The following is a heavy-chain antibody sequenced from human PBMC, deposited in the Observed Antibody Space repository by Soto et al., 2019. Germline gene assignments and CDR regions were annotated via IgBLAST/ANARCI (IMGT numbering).Heavy chain of an antibody. CDR2: ISSSSSYI. CDR1: VFTFSSYS. Sequence: PWWSLRLSCSASVFTFSSYSMNWVRQAPGKGLEWVSSISSSSSYIYYADSVKGRFTISRDNAKNSLYLQMNSLRAEDTAVYYCARVRSSSWYTPPDYWGQGTLVTVSS. CDR3: ARVRSSSWYTPPDY. V-gene: IGHV3-21*01. D-gene: IGHD6-13*01. J-gene: IGHJ4*02.